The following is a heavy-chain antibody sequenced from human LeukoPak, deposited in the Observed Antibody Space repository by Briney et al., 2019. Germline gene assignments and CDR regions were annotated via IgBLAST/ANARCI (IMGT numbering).Heavy chain of an antibody. J-gene: IGHJ5*02. V-gene: IGHV4-39*07. CDR3: ARTIAATRFDP. CDR2: IYYSGNT. Sequence: SETLSLTCTVSGVSISSSNSYWGWIRQPPGKGLEWIGSIYYSGNTYYNPSLKSRVTISVDTSKNQFSLKLSSVTAADTAVYYCARTIAATRFDPWGQGTLVTVSS. D-gene: IGHD6-13*01. CDR1: GVSISSSNSY.